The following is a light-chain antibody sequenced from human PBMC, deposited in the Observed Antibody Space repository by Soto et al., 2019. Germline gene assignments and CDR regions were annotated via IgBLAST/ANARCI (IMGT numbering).Light chain of an antibody. CDR1: QSISANY. V-gene: IGKV3-20*01. CDR3: HQYGGSPKT. CDR2: GVS. J-gene: IGKJ1*01. Sequence: EIVLTPSPGPLSLSPGERATLSCSASQSISANYLAWYQQKPGQAPRLLIYGVSIRATGIPDRFAGSGSGPDFTLTISRLEPEDFAVYYCHQYGGSPKTFGQGTKVDIK.